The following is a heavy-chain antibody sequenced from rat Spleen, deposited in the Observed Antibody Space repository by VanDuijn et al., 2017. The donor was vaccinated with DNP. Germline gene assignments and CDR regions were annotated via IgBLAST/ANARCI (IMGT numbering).Heavy chain of an antibody. CDR1: GFTFSDYY. Sequence: EVQLVESDGGLVQPGRSLKLSCAASGFTFSDYYMAWVRQAPTKGLEWVATISYDGSSTYYRDSVNGRFTISRDNEKSTLYLQMDSLRSEDTATYYCARHVYDGSYYSYFDYWGQGVMVTVSS. V-gene: IGHV5-29*01. J-gene: IGHJ2*01. CDR3: ARHVYDGSYYSYFDY. D-gene: IGHD1-12*02. CDR2: ISYDGSST.